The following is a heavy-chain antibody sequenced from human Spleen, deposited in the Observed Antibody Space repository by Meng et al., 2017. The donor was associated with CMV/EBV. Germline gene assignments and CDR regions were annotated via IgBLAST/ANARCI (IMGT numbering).Heavy chain of an antibody. J-gene: IGHJ4*02. D-gene: IGHD2-2*01. CDR1: GFTVSSNY. Sequence: GESLKISCAASGFTVSSNYMSWVRQAPGKGLEWVSVIYSGGSTYYADSVKGRFTISRDNSKNTLYLQMNSLRVEDTAVYYCARDQGEYCSSTSCQRGFDYWGQGTLVTVSS. V-gene: IGHV3-66*02. CDR2: IYSGGST. CDR3: ARDQGEYCSSTSCQRGFDY.